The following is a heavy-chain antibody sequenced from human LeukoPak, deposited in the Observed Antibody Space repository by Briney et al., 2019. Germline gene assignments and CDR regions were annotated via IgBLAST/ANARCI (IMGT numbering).Heavy chain of an antibody. CDR1: GFIVSGNH. D-gene: IGHD1-14*01. CDR2: VYSVGAT. Sequence: GGSLRLSCAASGFIVSGNHMNRVRLAPGKGLEWVSIVYSVGATYYEDSVKGRFTISRDDSKNIVYLQMNNLRSEDTAVYFCATERPGSRTLDSWGQGTLVTVSS. CDR3: ATERPGSRTLDS. J-gene: IGHJ4*02. V-gene: IGHV3-66*01.